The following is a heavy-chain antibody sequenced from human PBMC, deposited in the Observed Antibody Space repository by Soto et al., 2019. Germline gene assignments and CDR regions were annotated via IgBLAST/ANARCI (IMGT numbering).Heavy chain of an antibody. J-gene: IGHJ3*02. D-gene: IGHD3-10*01. Sequence: QVQLQESGPGLVKPSQTLSLTCTVSGGSISSGGYYWSWIRQHPGKGLEWIGYIYYSGSTYYNPSLKSRVTISVDTSKNQFSLKLSSVTAADTAVYYWARGLYGSGSWGPSDAFDIWGQGTMVTVSS. CDR3: ARGLYGSGSWGPSDAFDI. V-gene: IGHV4-31*03. CDR2: IYYSGST. CDR1: GGSISSGGYY.